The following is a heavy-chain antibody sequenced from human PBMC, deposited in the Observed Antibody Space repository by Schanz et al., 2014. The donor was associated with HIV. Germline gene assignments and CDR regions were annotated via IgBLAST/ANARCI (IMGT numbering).Heavy chain of an antibody. V-gene: IGHV4-34*01. CDR2: INHSGRA. J-gene: IGHJ4*02. CDR1: GGSFNGDY. Sequence: QVQLQQWGAGLLKPSETLSLTCAVYGGSFNGDYWTWLRQPPGKALEWIGEINHSGRASIHPSRRSRVTMAVDRSKTQFSLKLSSVTAADTAFYYCARDGGRRGGQRQLFAYWGQGTLVTVSS. D-gene: IGHD1-1*01. CDR3: ARDGGRRGGQRQLFAY.